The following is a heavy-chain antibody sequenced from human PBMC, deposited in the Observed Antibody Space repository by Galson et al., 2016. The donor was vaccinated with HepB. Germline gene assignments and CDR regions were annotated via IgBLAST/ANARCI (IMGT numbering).Heavy chain of an antibody. CDR2: ITGSASNT. CDR1: GFTFRSYA. D-gene: IGHD1-26*01. CDR3: GRDVGP. J-gene: IGHJ5*02. Sequence: SLRLSCAASGFTFRSYAMNWVRQAPGKGLEWVSGITGSASNTYYADSVRGRFAISRDSSKNTLYLQMNSLRAEDTAMYFCGRDVGPWGQGTLVTVSS. V-gene: IGHV3-23*01.